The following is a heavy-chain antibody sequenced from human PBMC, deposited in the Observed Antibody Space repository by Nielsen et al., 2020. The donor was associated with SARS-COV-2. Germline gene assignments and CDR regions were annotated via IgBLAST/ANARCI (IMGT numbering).Heavy chain of an antibody. J-gene: IGHJ6*02. D-gene: IGHD6-13*01. Sequence: GESLKISCAASGFTFNNYDMHWVRQATGKGLEWVSAIGTGGDTFYPGSVKGRFTISRENAKNSLYLQMNSLRAGDTAVYYCARDKFYSSSWYGDNYYYGMDVWGQGTTVTVSS. CDR3: ARDKFYSSSWYGDNYYYGMDV. CDR2: IGTGGDT. V-gene: IGHV3-13*01. CDR1: GFTFNNYD.